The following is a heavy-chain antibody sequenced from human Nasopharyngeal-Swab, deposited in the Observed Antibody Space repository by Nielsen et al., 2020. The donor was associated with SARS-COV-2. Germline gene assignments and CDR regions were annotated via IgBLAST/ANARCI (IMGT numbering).Heavy chain of an antibody. CDR2: IYYSGST. V-gene: IGHV4-31*02. D-gene: IGHD6-13*01. CDR3: ARAARYSSTWSLPYDAFDI. J-gene: IGHJ3*02. Sequence: GQAPGKGLEWIGYIYYSGSTYYNPSLKSRLTISVDTSKNQFSLKLSSVTAADTAVYYCARAARYSSTWSLPYDAFDIWGQGTMVTVSS.